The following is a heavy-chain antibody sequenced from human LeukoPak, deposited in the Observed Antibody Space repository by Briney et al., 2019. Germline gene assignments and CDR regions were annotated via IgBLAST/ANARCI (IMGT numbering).Heavy chain of an antibody. V-gene: IGHV3-33*06. CDR1: GFTFSSYG. Sequence: GGSLRLSCAASGFTFSSYGMYWVRQAPGKGLEWVAVIWYDGSNKYYADSVKGRFTISRDNSKNTLYLQMNSLRAEDTAVYYCAKGKDVQRYSDWYDYWGQGTLVTVSS. CDR3: AKGKDVQRYSDWYDY. J-gene: IGHJ4*02. D-gene: IGHD3-9*01. CDR2: IWYDGSNK.